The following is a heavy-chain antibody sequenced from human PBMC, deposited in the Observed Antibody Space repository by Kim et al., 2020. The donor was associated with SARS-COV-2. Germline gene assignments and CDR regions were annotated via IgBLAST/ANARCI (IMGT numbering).Heavy chain of an antibody. Sequence: SETLSLTCTVSGGSISSGGYYWSWIRQHPGKGLEWIGYIYYSGSTYYNPSLKSRVTISVDTSKNQFSLKLSSVTAADTAVYYCARGASITIFGVVILGGAFDPWGQGTLVPVSS. CDR2: IYYSGST. CDR1: GGSISSGGYY. J-gene: IGHJ5*02. V-gene: IGHV4-31*03. D-gene: IGHD3-3*01. CDR3: ARGASITIFGVVILGGAFDP.